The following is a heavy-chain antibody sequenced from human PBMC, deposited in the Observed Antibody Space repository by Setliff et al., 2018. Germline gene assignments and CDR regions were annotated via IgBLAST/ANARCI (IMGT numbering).Heavy chain of an antibody. CDR1: GGSISNYY. CDR3: ARGDYQRSFDH. D-gene: IGHD4-17*01. J-gene: IGHJ4*02. Sequence: SETLSLTCTVSGGSISNYYWSWIRQPAGKGLEWIGHIYIGGSANYNPSLKSRVTMSIDTSKNQFSLKLNSVTAADTAVFYCARGDYQRSFDHWGPGTLVTAPQ. V-gene: IGHV4-4*07. CDR2: IYIGGSA.